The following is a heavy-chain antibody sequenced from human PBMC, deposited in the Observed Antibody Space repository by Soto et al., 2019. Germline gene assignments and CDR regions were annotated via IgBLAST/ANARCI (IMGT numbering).Heavy chain of an antibody. D-gene: IGHD2-8*01. CDR1: GYSFTDYH. CDR3: ARGDSTDCSKGVCSFFYNHDMDV. Sequence: VASVKVSCKASGYSFTDYHIHWVRQAPGQGPEWLGRINPKSGGTSTAQKFQGWVTMTTDTSISTASMELTRLTSDDTAIYYCARGDSTDCSKGVCSFFYNHDMDVWGQGTTVTVSS. CDR2: INPKSGGT. J-gene: IGHJ6*02. V-gene: IGHV1-2*04.